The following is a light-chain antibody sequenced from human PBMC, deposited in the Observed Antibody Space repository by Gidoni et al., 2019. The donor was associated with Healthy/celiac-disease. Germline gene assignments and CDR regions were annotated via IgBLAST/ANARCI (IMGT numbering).Light chain of an antibody. Sequence: QSVLTQPPSVSGAPGQRVTISCTGSSSNIGAGYDVHWYQQLPGTAPKLLIYGNSNRPSGVPDRFSGSKSGTSASLAITGLQAEDEADYYCQSYDSSLSEDVVFGGGTKLXV. CDR3: QSYDSSLSEDVV. J-gene: IGLJ2*01. CDR2: GNS. V-gene: IGLV1-40*01. CDR1: SSNIGAGYD.